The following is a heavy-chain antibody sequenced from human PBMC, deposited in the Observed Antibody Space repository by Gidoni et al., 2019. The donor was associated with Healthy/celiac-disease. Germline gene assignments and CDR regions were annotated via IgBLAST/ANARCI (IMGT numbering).Heavy chain of an antibody. D-gene: IGHD4-4*01. V-gene: IGHV3-66*01. Sequence: EMQLVESGGGLVQPGGSLRLSCAASGFRVSSDFMTWVRQAPGEGLAWFSVIYSGGTTYYADSVKGRFTNSRDNSKNTVYLQMTSLRAEDTAVYYCARAGVTTSDYYYYAMDVWGQGTTVTVSS. CDR2: IYSGGTT. J-gene: IGHJ6*02. CDR3: ARAGVTTSDYYYYAMDV. CDR1: GFRVSSDF.